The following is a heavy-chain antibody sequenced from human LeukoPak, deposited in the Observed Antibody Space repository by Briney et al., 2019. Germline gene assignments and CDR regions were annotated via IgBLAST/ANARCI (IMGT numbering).Heavy chain of an antibody. Sequence: QAGGSLRLSCAASGFTFTSNWMSWVRQAPGKGLEWVANIKQDGSDKCYVDSVKGRFTISRDNAKSSLYLQMNSLRAEDTAVYYCARVSSSWDYGMDVWGQGTTVTVSS. J-gene: IGHJ6*02. D-gene: IGHD6-13*01. V-gene: IGHV3-7*01. CDR2: IKQDGSDK. CDR3: ARVSSSWDYGMDV. CDR1: GFTFTSNW.